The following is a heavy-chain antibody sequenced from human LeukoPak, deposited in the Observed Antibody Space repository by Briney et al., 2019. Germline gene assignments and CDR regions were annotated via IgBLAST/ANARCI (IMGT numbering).Heavy chain of an antibody. D-gene: IGHD3-22*01. V-gene: IGHV3-23*01. CDR3: ANKPPYDSSGYYYRGAFDI. J-gene: IGHJ3*02. Sequence: GGSLTLSCAASGFTFSSYAMSWVRQAPGKGLEWVSAISGSGGSTYYADSVKGRFTISRDNSKNTLYLQMNSLRAEDTAVYYCANKPPYDSSGYYYRGAFDIWSQGTMVTVSS. CDR2: ISGSGGST. CDR1: GFTFSSYA.